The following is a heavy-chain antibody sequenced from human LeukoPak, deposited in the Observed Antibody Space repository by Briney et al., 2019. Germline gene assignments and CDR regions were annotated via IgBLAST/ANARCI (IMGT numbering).Heavy chain of an antibody. D-gene: IGHD2-15*01. CDR3: ARVPPVAATGYYGMDV. J-gene: IGHJ6*02. CDR1: GGSISSYY. Sequence: PSETLSLTCTASGGSISSYYWSWIRQPPGKGLEWIGYIYYSGSTNYNPSLKSRVTISVDTSKNQFSLKLSSVTAADTAVYYCARVPPVAATGYYGMDVWGQGTTVTVSS. V-gene: IGHV4-59*01. CDR2: IYYSGST.